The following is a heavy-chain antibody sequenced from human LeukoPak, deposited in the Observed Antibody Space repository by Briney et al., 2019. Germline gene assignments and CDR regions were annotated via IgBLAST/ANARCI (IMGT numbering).Heavy chain of an antibody. V-gene: IGHV3-48*02. Sequence: PGGSLRLSCAASGFTFSNYDMNWVRQAPGKGLEWVSYISSSSSTIYYADSVKGRFTISRDNAKNSLYLQMNSLRDEDTAVYYCARALYNWNDDSVGYWGQGALVTVSS. CDR3: ARALYNWNDDSVGY. D-gene: IGHD1-20*01. CDR1: GFTFSNYD. CDR2: ISSSSSTI. J-gene: IGHJ4*02.